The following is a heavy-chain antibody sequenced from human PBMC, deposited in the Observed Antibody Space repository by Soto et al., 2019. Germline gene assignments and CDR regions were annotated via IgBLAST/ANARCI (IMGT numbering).Heavy chain of an antibody. V-gene: IGHV3-53*01. J-gene: IGHJ3*02. Sequence: PGGSLRLSCAVSGISVSGKKYNTWVRQAQGEGLEWVSALYCNFGTYYEDSAQGRLAIIRENSKNKVYSLMSSLRPDEAPAEYYASWLQWEHGFDIWGLGTMVTVSS. CDR2: LYCNFGT. CDR1: GISVSGKKY. D-gene: IGHD2-2*01. CDR3: ASWLQWEHGFDI.